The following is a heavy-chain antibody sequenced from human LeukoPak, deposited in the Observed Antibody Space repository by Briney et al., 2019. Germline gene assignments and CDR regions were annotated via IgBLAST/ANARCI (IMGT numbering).Heavy chain of an antibody. D-gene: IGHD6-19*01. Sequence: SQTLSLTCAISGDSVSSNSAAWNWIRQSPWRGLEWLGRTYYRSKWYNDYAVSVKSRITINPDTSKNQFSLQLNSVTPEDTAVYCCARSLSSGWTRSDAFDIWGQGTMVTVSS. CDR1: GDSVSSNSAA. V-gene: IGHV6-1*01. CDR3: ARSLSSGWTRSDAFDI. CDR2: TYYRSKWYN. J-gene: IGHJ3*02.